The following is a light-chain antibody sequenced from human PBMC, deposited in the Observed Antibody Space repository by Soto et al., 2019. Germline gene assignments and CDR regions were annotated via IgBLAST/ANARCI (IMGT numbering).Light chain of an antibody. CDR1: QFVSSF. CDR3: QQRSDWPLT. J-gene: IGKJ5*01. Sequence: QITQSPSTLSASVGDRVTITCRASQFVSSFLGWYQQKPGKVHKLLIFDVSILASGVPSRFSGSGSETDFTLTISSLEPEDFAVYYCQQRSDWPLTFGQGTRLEI. V-gene: IGKV1-5*01. CDR2: DVS.